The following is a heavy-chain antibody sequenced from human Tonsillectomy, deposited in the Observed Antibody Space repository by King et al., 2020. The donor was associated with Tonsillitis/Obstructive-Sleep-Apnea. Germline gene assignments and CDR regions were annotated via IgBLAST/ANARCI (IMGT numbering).Heavy chain of an antibody. J-gene: IGHJ4*02. Sequence: VQLQQWGAGLLKPSETLSLTCAVYGGSFSGYYWSWIRQPLGKALEWIGEINHGGSTRYNPSLKSRVTISLDSSKNQFSLKLNSMTAADTAVYYCARGDLLTGYYASTDFDYWGQGTLVTVSS. CDR1: GGSFSGYY. CDR3: ARGDLLTGYYASTDFDY. D-gene: IGHD3-9*01. CDR2: INHGGST. V-gene: IGHV4-34*01.